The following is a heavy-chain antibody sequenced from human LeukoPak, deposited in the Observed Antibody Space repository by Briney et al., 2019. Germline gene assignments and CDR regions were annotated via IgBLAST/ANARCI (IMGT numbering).Heavy chain of an antibody. J-gene: IGHJ4*02. D-gene: IGHD3-22*01. Sequence: PGGSLRLSCAASGFTVSGNYMSWVRQAPGKGLEWVSVIYSAGSTYYADSVRGRFIISRDNSKNALYLQMNSLRAEDTAVYYCARDHPYYHDNWGQGTLVTVSS. CDR2: IYSAGST. V-gene: IGHV3-53*01. CDR3: ARDHPYYHDN. CDR1: GFTVSGNY.